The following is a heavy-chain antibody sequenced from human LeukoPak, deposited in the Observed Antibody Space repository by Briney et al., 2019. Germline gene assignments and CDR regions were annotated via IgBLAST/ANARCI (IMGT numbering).Heavy chain of an antibody. CDR1: GYSFTSYW. J-gene: IGHJ4*02. CDR2: IYPGDSDT. D-gene: IGHD6-13*01. Sequence: GESLKISCKGSGYSFTSYWIGWVRQMPGKGLEWMGIIYPGDSDTRYSPSFQGQVTISADKSISTAYLQWGSLKASDTAMYYCARSPEAAAGTGYFDYWGQGTLVTVSS. V-gene: IGHV5-51*01. CDR3: ARSPEAAAGTGYFDY.